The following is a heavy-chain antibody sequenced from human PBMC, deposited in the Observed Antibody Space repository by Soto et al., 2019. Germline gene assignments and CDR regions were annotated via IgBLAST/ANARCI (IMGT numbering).Heavy chain of an antibody. J-gene: IGHJ4*02. CDR2: IIPIFGTA. D-gene: IGHD3-22*01. CDR1: GGTFSSYA. CDR3: ARVVPLYDRTSPLDY. V-gene: IGHV1-69*06. Sequence: SVKVSCTDSGGTFSSYARSWVRQAPGQGLEWMGGIIPIFGTANYAQKFQGRVTLTGDTSASTASMELSGLRSADTAVYYCARVVPLYDRTSPLDYWGQGTLVTVSS.